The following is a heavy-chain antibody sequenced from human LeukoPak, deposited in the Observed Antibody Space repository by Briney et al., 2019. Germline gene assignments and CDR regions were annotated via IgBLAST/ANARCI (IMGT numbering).Heavy chain of an antibody. J-gene: IGHJ6*02. Sequence: GGSLRLSCAASGFTFSSYAMQWVRQAPGKGLEYVSAISSNGGSTYYANSVKGRFTISRDNSENTLYLQMGSLRAEDMAVYYCARKTGGMDVWGQGTTVTVSS. CDR3: ARKTGGMDV. CDR2: ISSNGGST. CDR1: GFTFSSYA. V-gene: IGHV3-64*01.